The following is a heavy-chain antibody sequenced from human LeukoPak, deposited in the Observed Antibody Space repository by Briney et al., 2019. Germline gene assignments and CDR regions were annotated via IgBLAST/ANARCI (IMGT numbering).Heavy chain of an antibody. CDR2: INHSGST. V-gene: IGHV4-39*07. CDR1: GGSISSGGYY. D-gene: IGHD4-17*01. Sequence: SETLSLTCTVSGGSISSGGYYWSWIRQPPGKGLEWIGEINHSGSTNYNLSLKSRVTISVDTSKNQFSLKLSSVTAADTAVYYCARGQIGTTTVRGYNWFDPWGQGTLVTVSS. J-gene: IGHJ5*02. CDR3: ARGQIGTTTVRGYNWFDP.